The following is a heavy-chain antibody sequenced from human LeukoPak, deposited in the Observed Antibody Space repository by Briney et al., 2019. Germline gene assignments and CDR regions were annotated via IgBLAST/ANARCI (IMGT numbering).Heavy chain of an antibody. Sequence: GGSLRLSCAASGFTFSSYGMSWVRQAPGKGLEWVSVISGSGGSTHYADSVKDRFTISRDNSKNTLYLQMNSLRAEDTAVYYCAKIRSGSYSELDPWGQGTLVTVSS. CDR1: GFTFSSYG. J-gene: IGHJ5*02. CDR3: AKIRSGSYSELDP. D-gene: IGHD3-10*01. CDR2: ISGSGGST. V-gene: IGHV3-23*01.